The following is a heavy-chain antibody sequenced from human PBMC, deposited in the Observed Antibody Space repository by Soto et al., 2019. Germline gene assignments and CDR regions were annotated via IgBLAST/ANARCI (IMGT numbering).Heavy chain of an antibody. CDR2: ISYDGSNK. J-gene: IGHJ6*02. CDR1: GFTFSRYG. CDR3: VKDCSSGWPYYYGLDV. D-gene: IGHD6-19*01. V-gene: IGHV3-30*18. Sequence: QVQLVESGGGVVQPGRSLRLSCAASGFTFSRYGMHWVRQAPGKGLEWVAVISYDGSNKYYADSVKGRFTIARDNSKNTLYLQMSSLRAEDTAVYYCVKDCSSGWPYYYGLDVWGQGTSVTVSS.